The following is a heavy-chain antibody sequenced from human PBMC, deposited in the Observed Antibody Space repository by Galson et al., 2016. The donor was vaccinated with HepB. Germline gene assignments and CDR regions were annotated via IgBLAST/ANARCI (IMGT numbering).Heavy chain of an antibody. CDR2: INIDGNSI. V-gene: IGHV3-74*01. Sequence: SLRLSCAASGFTFNHYALHWVRQAPGTGLVWVSRINIDGNSITYADSVKGRFAISRDNAKNTVHLQMNSLRAEDTAVYYCARDGDAYNFDYWGQGTLVTVSP. D-gene: IGHD5-24*01. CDR1: GFTFNHYA. CDR3: ARDGDAYNFDY. J-gene: IGHJ4*02.